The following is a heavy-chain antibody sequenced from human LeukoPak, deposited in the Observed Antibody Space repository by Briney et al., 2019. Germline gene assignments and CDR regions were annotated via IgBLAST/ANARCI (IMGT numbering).Heavy chain of an antibody. CDR3: ARGVYIAAAQYGY. J-gene: IGHJ4*02. CDR1: GGSIDSYY. Sequence: SETLSLTCTVSGGSIDSYYWSWIRQPPGKGLEWIGYIYYSGTTNYNPSLKGRLTISLDMSKNQFSLKLSSVTAADTAVYYCARGVYIAAAQYGYWGQGTLVTVSS. D-gene: IGHD6-13*01. CDR2: IYYSGTT. V-gene: IGHV4-59*01.